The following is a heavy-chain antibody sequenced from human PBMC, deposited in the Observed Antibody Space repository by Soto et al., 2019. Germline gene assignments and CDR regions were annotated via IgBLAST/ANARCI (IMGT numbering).Heavy chain of an antibody. CDR2: IIPIFGTA. D-gene: IGHD2-2*01. V-gene: IGHV1-69*13. J-gene: IGHJ6*02. CDR3: ARDPCISTSCYYYYYGMDV. Sequence: SVKVSCKASGGTFSSYAISWVRQAPGQGLEWMGGIIPIFGTANYAQKFQGRVTITADESTSTAYMGLSSLRSEDTAVYYCARDPCISTSCYYYYYGMDVWGQGTTVTVSS. CDR1: GGTFSSYA.